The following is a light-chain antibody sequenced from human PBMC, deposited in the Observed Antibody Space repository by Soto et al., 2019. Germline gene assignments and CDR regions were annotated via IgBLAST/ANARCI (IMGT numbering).Light chain of an antibody. Sequence: EIVMTQSPATLSVSPGERATLSCRATQSVSSSFLAWYQQKPGQAPRLLIYGASSRATGIADRFSGSGSGTDFTLTIRRLEPEDFAVYYCQQYGSSPTFGGGTKVDIK. CDR3: QQYGSSPT. V-gene: IGKV3-20*01. J-gene: IGKJ4*01. CDR1: QSVSSSF. CDR2: GAS.